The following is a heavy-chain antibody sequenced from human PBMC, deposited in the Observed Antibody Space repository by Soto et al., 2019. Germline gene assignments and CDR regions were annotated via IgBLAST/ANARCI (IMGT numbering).Heavy chain of an antibody. CDR3: SRDRRASNMMNENYFYGMDV. J-gene: IGHJ6*02. V-gene: IGHV1-69*01. D-gene: IGHD1-1*01. Sequence: QVQLVQSGPAVKKPGSSVKVSCKASGGTFRTYAVSWVRRAPGHGLEWLGGIIPAHDTPNYAPRFEGRVTISADESTNTAYMELNSLTSDDTAVYYCSRDRRASNMMNENYFYGMDVWGQGTTVTVSS. CDR1: GGTFRTYA. CDR2: IIPAHDTP.